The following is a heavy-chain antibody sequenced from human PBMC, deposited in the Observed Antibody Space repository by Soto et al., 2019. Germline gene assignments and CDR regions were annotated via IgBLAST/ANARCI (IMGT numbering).Heavy chain of an antibody. D-gene: IGHD3-16*01. Sequence: GGSLRLSCAASGFTFSSYSMNWVRQAPGKGLEWVSSISSSSSYIYYADSVKGRFTISRDNAKNSLYLQMNSLRAEETAVYYCARDIRLYIPVTYGMDVWGQGTPVTVSS. V-gene: IGHV3-21*01. CDR1: GFTFSSYS. CDR3: ARDIRLYIPVTYGMDV. CDR2: ISSSSSYI. J-gene: IGHJ6*02.